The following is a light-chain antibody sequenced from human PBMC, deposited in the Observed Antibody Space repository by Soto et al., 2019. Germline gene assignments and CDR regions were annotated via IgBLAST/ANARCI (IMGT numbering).Light chain of an antibody. Sequence: DIQMTQSPSSVSASVGDIVTITCRASQDISTYLAWYQQRPGKAPNLLIYAASTLQSGVPSRFSGSGSGTDFSLTISSLQPEDSATYYYQQTNSFPLTFGGGTKVEIK. CDR2: AAS. V-gene: IGKV1-12*01. CDR1: QDISTY. J-gene: IGKJ4*01. CDR3: QQTNSFPLT.